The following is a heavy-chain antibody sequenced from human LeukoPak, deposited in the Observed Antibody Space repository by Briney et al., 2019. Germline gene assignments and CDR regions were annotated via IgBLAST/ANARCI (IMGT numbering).Heavy chain of an antibody. CDR2: INPSGGST. J-gene: IGHJ4*02. CDR1: GYTFTSYC. Sequence: GASVKVSCKASGYTFTSYCMHWVRQAPGQGLEWMGIINPSGGSTSYAQKFQGRVTMTRDTSTSTVYMELSSLRSEDTAVYYCARDRRSGWYDYWGQGTLVTVSS. CDR3: ARDRRSGWYDY. D-gene: IGHD6-19*01. V-gene: IGHV1-46*01.